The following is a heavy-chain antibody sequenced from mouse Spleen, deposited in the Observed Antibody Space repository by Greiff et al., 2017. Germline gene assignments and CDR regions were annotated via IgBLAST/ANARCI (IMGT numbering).Heavy chain of an antibody. D-gene: IGHD4-1*01. CDR2: IWTGGGT. V-gene: IGHV2-9-1*01. J-gene: IGHJ2*01. CDR1: GFSLTSYA. CDR3: ARNGWDGENYFDY. Sequence: VNVVESGPGLVAPSQSLSITCTVSGFSLTSYAISWVRQPPGKGLEWLGVIWTGGGTNYNSALKSRLSISKDNSKSQVFLKMNSLQTDDTARYYCARNGWDGENYFDYWGQGTTLTVSS.